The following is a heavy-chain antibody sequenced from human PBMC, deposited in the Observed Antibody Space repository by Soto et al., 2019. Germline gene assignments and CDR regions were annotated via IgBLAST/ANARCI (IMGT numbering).Heavy chain of an antibody. CDR3: ARGFNA. J-gene: IGHJ5*02. CDR2: IYYSGST. CDR1: GASISSNF. V-gene: IGHV4-59*01. Sequence: PSETLSLTCSVSGASISSNFWSWVRQPPGKGLEWIGYIYYSGSTHSNPSLKSRVTISVDTSKNQFSLKLSSVTAADTAVYYCARGFNAWGQGTLVTVSS.